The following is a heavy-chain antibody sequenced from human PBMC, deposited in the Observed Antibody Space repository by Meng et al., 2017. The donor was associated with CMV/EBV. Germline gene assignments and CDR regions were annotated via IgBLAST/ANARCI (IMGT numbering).Heavy chain of an antibody. CDR2: INHSGST. Sequence: QVQLPQWGAGLLKPSETLSLTCAVYGGSFSGYYWSWIRQPPGKGLEWIGEINHSGSTNYIPSLKSRVTISVDTSKNQFSLKLSSVTAADTAVYYCARGVGGWFDPWGQGTLVTVSS. CDR3: ARGVGGWFDP. CDR1: GGSFSGYY. D-gene: IGHD1-26*01. J-gene: IGHJ5*02. V-gene: IGHV4-34*01.